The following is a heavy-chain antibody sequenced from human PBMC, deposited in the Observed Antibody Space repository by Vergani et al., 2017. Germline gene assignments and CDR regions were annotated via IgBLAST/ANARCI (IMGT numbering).Heavy chain of an antibody. CDR3: ARGKGPYYYYYYGMDV. CDR2: INPNSGGT. Sequence: QVQLVQSGAEVKKPGASVKVSCKASGYTFTGYYMHWVRQAPGQGLEWMGWINPNSGGTNYAQKFQGGVTMTRDTSISTAYMELSRLRSDDTAVYYCARGKGPYYYYYYGMDVWGQGTTVTVSS. J-gene: IGHJ6*02. CDR1: GYTFTGYY. V-gene: IGHV1-2*02.